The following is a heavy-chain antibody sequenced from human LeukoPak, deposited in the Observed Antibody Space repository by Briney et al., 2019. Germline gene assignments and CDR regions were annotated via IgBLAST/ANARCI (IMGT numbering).Heavy chain of an antibody. D-gene: IGHD5-18*01. CDR3: AREGWPYTAMVMGYFDY. Sequence: SETLSLTCTVSGGSISSYYWSWIRQPPGKGLEWIGYIYYSGSTNYNPSLKSRVTISVDTSKNQFSLKLSSVTAADTAVYYCAREGWPYTAMVMGYFDYWGQGTLVTVSS. V-gene: IGHV4-59*01. CDR1: GGSISSYY. CDR2: IYYSGST. J-gene: IGHJ4*02.